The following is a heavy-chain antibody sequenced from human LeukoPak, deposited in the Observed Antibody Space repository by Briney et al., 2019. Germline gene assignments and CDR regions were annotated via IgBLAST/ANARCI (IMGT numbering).Heavy chain of an antibody. V-gene: IGHV3-30*02. D-gene: IGHD3-22*01. CDR3: ARDLGAYYDSSGYYYIY. J-gene: IGHJ4*02. CDR1: GFTFSTYG. Sequence: GGSLRLSCAASGFTFSTYGMHWVRQAPGKGLEWVAFIRSDGINKYYADSVKGRFTISRDNAKNSLYLQMNSLRAEDTAVYYCARDLGAYYDSSGYYYIYWGQGTLVTVSS. CDR2: IRSDGINK.